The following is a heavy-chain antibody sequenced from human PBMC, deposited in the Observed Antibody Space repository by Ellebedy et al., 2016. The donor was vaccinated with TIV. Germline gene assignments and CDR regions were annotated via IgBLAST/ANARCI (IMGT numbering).Heavy chain of an antibody. Sequence: ASVTVSCXASGYTFTSYDIHWVRQAPGQGLEWMGWVNPNSGYTGYAQMFQGRVTMTRNTSINTAYMELRSLRSDDTAVYYCGTPMVGDFSYYYMDVWGKGTTVTVSS. V-gene: IGHV1-8*01. D-gene: IGHD5-18*01. J-gene: IGHJ6*03. CDR2: VNPNSGYT. CDR1: GYTFTSYD. CDR3: GTPMVGDFSYYYMDV.